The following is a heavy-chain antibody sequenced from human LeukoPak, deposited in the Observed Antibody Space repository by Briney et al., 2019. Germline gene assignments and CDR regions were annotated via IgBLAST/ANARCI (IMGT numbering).Heavy chain of an antibody. D-gene: IGHD6-13*01. J-gene: IGHJ5*02. CDR3: AKVTGIAAAVSNWFDP. Sequence: GASLRLSCAASGFTFSSYAMSWVRQAPGKGLEWVSAISGSGGSTYYADSVKGRFTISRDNSKNTLYLQMNSRRAEDTAVYYCAKVTGIAAAVSNWFDPWGQGTLVTVSS. CDR1: GFTFSSYA. CDR2: ISGSGGST. V-gene: IGHV3-23*01.